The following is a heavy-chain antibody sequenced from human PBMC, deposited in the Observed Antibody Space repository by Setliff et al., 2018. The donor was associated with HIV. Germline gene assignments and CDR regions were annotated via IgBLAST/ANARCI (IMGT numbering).Heavy chain of an antibody. CDR3: ARGRMAAAGMFIPRALDY. J-gene: IGHJ4*03. CDR2: IIPMFHRT. D-gene: IGHD6-13*01. CDR1: GGTLSNYA. V-gene: IGHV1-69*05. Sequence: SVKVSCKASGGTLSNYAVNWVRQAPGGGLEWMGEIIPMFHRTQYAQRFQGRVNFTTDESTNIAYMDMSSLRSDDTGIYYCARGRMAAAGMFIPRALDYWGRGTLVTVSS.